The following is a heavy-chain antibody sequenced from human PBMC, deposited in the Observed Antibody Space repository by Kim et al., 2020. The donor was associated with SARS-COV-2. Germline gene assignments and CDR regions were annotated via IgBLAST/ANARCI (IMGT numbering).Heavy chain of an antibody. V-gene: IGHV3-21*01. CDR3: AKDLESYYGSASFQDYYGVDV. Sequence: GGSLRLSCAASGFTFSSYSMNWVRQAPGKGLEWVSSITSSSSYIYYADSVKGRFTISRDNAKNSLYLQMNSLRAEDTAVYYCAKDLESYYGSASFQDYYGVDVWGQGTMVTVSS. CDR2: ITSSSSYI. CDR1: GFTFSSYS. D-gene: IGHD3-10*01. J-gene: IGHJ6*02.